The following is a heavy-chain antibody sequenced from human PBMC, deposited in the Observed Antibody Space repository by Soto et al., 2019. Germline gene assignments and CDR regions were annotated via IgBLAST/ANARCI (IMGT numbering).Heavy chain of an antibody. J-gene: IGHJ4*02. D-gene: IGHD3-3*01. Sequence: GGSLRLSCAASGFTFSSYSMNWVRQAPGKGLEWVSSISSSSSYIYYADSVKGRFTISRDNAKNSLYLQMNSLRAEDTAVYYCARDRARDNDFGLPSFDYWGQGTLVTVSS. V-gene: IGHV3-21*01. CDR2: ISSSSSYI. CDR1: GFTFSSYS. CDR3: ARDRARDNDFGLPSFDY.